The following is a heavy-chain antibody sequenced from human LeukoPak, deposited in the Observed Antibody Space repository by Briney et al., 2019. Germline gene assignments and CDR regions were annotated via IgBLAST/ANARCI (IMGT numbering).Heavy chain of an antibody. J-gene: IGHJ4*02. V-gene: IGHV3-15*01. CDR3: TTDSLYYYDSSGYCDY. Sequence: GGSLRLSCAASGFTFSNAWMSWVRRAPGKGLEWVGRIKSKTDGGTADYAAPVKGRFTISRDDSKNTLYLQMNSLKTEDTAVYYCTTDSLYYYDSSGYCDYWGQGTLVTVSS. CDR2: IKSKTDGGTA. D-gene: IGHD3-22*01. CDR1: GFTFSNAW.